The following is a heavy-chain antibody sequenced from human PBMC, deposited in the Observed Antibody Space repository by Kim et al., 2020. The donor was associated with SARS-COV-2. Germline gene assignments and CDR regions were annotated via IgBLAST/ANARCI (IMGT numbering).Heavy chain of an antibody. CDR2: ISSSGSTI. CDR1: GFTFSDYY. Sequence: GGSLRLSCAASGFTFSDYYMSWIRQAPGKGLEWVSYISSSGSTIYYADSVKGRFTISRDNAKNSLYLQMNSLRAEDTAVYYCARGETRTTMVRGGTSYYYYGMDVWGQGTTVTVSS. D-gene: IGHD3-10*01. J-gene: IGHJ6*02. V-gene: IGHV3-11*01. CDR3: ARGETRTTMVRGGTSYYYYGMDV.